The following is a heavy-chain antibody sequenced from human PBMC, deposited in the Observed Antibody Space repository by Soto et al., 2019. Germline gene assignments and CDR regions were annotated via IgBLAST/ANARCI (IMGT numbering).Heavy chain of an antibody. CDR1: GFTFSSYA. V-gene: IGHV3-23*01. J-gene: IGHJ5*02. Sequence: PGGSLRLSCAASGFTFSSYAMTWVRQAPGKGLEWVSGISGSGDDTYYADSVKGRFTISRDNSKNTLYLQMNSLRAEDTALYYCAKHTGVRGYKNWFDPWGQGTLVTVSS. D-gene: IGHD7-27*01. CDR2: ISGSGDDT. CDR3: AKHTGVRGYKNWFDP.